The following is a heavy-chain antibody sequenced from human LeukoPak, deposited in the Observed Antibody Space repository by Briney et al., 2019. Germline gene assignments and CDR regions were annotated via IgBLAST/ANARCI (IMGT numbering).Heavy chain of an antibody. J-gene: IGHJ2*01. CDR2: IYTSGST. CDR1: GGSISSGSYY. CDR3: ASSRYSSSWYYWYFDL. D-gene: IGHD6-13*01. Sequence: PSETLSLTCTVSGGSISSGSYYWSWIRQPAGKGLEWIGRIYTSGSTNYNPSLKSRVTISVDTSKNQFSLKLSSVTAADTAVYYCASSRYSSSWYYWYFDLWGRGTLVTVSS. V-gene: IGHV4-61*02.